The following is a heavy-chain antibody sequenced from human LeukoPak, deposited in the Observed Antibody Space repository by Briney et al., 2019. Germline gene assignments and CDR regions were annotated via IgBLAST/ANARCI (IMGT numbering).Heavy chain of an antibody. CDR3: AKDNTVTTSGPFFDY. J-gene: IGHJ4*02. Sequence: PGGSLRLSCAASGFTFSNYAMSWVRQAPGKGLEWVSVISGSGGSTYYADSVKGRFTISRDNSKNTLYLQMNSLRAEDTAVYYCAKDNTVTTSGPFFDYWGQGTLVTVSS. V-gene: IGHV3-23*01. CDR2: ISGSGGST. CDR1: GFTFSNYA. D-gene: IGHD4-17*01.